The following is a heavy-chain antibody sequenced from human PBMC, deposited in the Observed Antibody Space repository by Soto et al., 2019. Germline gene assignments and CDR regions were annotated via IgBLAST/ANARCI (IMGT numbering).Heavy chain of an antibody. CDR1: GGTFSSYT. Sequence: GASVKVSCKASGGTFSSYTISWVRQAPGQGLEWMGRIIPIHGITNYAQKFQGRVTITTDTSTSTAYMELSSLRSEDTAVYYCARNPHMLAYCSSTSCYDGMDVWGKGTTVTVSS. J-gene: IGHJ6*04. CDR3: ARNPHMLAYCSSTSCYDGMDV. D-gene: IGHD2-2*01. CDR2: IIPIHGIT. V-gene: IGHV1-69*02.